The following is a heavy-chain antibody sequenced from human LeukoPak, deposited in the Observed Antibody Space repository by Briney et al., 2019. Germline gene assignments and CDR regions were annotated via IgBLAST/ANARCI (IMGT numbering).Heavy chain of an antibody. CDR1: GYSFTSYW. CDR2: IYPGDSDT. J-gene: IGHJ6*03. CDR3: ARRSSSSAYYYYMDV. D-gene: IGHD6-6*01. V-gene: IGHV5-51*07. Sequence: GESLKISCKGSGYSFTSYWIGWVHQMPGKGLEWMGIIYPGDSDTRYSPSFQGQVTISADKSISTAYLQWSSLKASDTAMYYCARRSSSSAYYYYMDVWGKGTTVTVSS.